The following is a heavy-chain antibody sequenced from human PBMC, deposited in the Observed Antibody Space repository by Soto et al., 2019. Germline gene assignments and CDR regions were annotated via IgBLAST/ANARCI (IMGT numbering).Heavy chain of an antibody. J-gene: IGHJ4*02. V-gene: IGHV3-30-3*01. Sequence: PGGSLRLSCAASGFTFSSYAMHWVRQAPGKGLEWVAVISYDGSNKYYADSVKGRFTISRDNSKNTLYLQMNSLRAEDTAVYYCARDRGAPNINKYSGYDFPYYFDYWGQGTLVTVSS. CDR2: ISYDGSNK. CDR3: ARDRGAPNINKYSGYDFPYYFDY. CDR1: GFTFSSYA. D-gene: IGHD5-12*01.